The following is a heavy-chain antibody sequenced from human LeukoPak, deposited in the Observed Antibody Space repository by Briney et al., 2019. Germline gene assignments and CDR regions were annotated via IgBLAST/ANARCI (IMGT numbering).Heavy chain of an antibody. J-gene: IGHJ6*02. CDR1: GLTFSSYA. CDR3: AKGYYGSGTPYYGMDV. Sequence: GSLRLSCAASGLTFSSYAMSWVRQAPGKGLEWVSTISGSGGSTYYADSVKGRFTISRVNSKNTLHLQMNSLRAEDTAVYYCAKGYYGSGTPYYGMDVWGQGTTVTVSS. V-gene: IGHV3-23*01. CDR2: ISGSGGST. D-gene: IGHD3-10*01.